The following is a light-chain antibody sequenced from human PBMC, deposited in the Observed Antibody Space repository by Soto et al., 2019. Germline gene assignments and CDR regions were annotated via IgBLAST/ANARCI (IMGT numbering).Light chain of an antibody. CDR3: QSYDRSLGGWV. CDR2: VNT. J-gene: IGLJ3*02. Sequence: QSVLTQPPSVSGAPGQTITISCTGSSSNIGADFGVHWYQQLPGAAPKLVIFVNTNRPSGVPDRFSGSKSGTSASLAITGLQAEDEADYYCQSYDRSLGGWVFGTGTKLTVL. V-gene: IGLV1-40*01. CDR1: SSNIGADFG.